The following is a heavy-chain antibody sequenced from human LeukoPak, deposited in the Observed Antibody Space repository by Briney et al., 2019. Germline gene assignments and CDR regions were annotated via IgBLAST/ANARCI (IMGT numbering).Heavy chain of an antibody. V-gene: IGHV1-69*13. J-gene: IGHJ4*02. D-gene: IGHD3-9*01. CDR2: IIPIFGTA. CDR1: GGTFSSYA. Sequence: ASVKVSCKASGGTFSSYAISWVRQAPGQGLEWMGGIIPIFGTANYAQKFQGRVTITADESTSTAYMELSSLRSEDTAVYYCAHDLDPGYFDYWGQGTLVTVSS. CDR3: AHDLDPGYFDY.